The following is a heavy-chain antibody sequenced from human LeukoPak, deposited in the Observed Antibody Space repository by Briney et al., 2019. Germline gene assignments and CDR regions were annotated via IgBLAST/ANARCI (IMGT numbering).Heavy chain of an antibody. J-gene: IGHJ4*02. V-gene: IGHV3-48*04. CDR1: AFTFSSYS. D-gene: IGHD3-10*01. CDR3: TRRGKAMVRDMVDC. Sequence: GGSLRLSCAASAFTFSSYSMNWVRQAPEKGLEWVSYITSSGNMVYYADSVKGRFTISRDNAKNSLYLQMNSLRAEDSAVYYCTRRGKAMVRDMVDCWGQGTLVTVSS. CDR2: ITSSGNMV.